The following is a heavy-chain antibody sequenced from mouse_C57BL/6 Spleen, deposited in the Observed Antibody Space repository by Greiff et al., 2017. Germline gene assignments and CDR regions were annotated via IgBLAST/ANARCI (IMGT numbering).Heavy chain of an antibody. Sequence: QVQLKESGPGLVQPSQSLSITCTVSGFSLTSYGVHWVRQSPGKGLEWLGVIWSGGSTDYNAAFISRLSISKDNSKSQVFFKMNSLQADDTAIYYCARGGYYDYEYYFDYWGQGTTLTVSS. J-gene: IGHJ2*01. V-gene: IGHV2-2*01. CDR2: IWSGGST. CDR1: GFSLTSYG. D-gene: IGHD2-4*01. CDR3: ARGGYYDYEYYFDY.